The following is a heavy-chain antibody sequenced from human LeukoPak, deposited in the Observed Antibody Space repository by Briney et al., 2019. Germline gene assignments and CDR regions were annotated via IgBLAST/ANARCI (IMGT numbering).Heavy chain of an antibody. V-gene: IGHV1-69*05. CDR3: AREGWVRDGYNLDY. CDR1: GFSFITYA. CDR2: IIPIFGAA. Sequence: GGSLRLSCAASGFSFITYAMNWVRQAPGKGLEWMGGIIPIFGAANYAQKFQGRVTITTDESTSTAYMELSSLRSEDTAVYYCAREGWVRDGYNLDYWGQGTLVTVSS. D-gene: IGHD5-24*01. J-gene: IGHJ4*02.